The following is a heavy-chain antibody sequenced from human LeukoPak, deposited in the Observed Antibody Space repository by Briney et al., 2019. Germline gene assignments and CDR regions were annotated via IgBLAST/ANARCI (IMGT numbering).Heavy chain of an antibody. CDR2: INSDGSST. Sequence: GGLRLSCAASGFTFSSYWMHWVRQAPGKGLVWVSRINSDGSSTNYADSVKGRFTISRDNAENTLYLQMNSLGAEDTAVYYCARDAERIRATESFDIWGQGTMVTVSS. J-gene: IGHJ3*02. V-gene: IGHV3-74*01. CDR1: GFTFSSYW. CDR3: ARDAERIRATESFDI. D-gene: IGHD3-10*01.